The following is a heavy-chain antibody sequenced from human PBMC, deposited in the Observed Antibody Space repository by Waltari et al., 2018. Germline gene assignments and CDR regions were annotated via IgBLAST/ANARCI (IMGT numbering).Heavy chain of an antibody. D-gene: IGHD2-21*01. CDR2: IYHSGST. CDR1: GYSISSGYY. J-gene: IGHJ5*02. CDR3: ARRVVVIAPFDP. V-gene: IGHV4-38-2*01. Sequence: QVQLQESGPGLVKPSETLSLTCAVSGYSISSGYYWGWTRQPPGKGLEWIGSIYHSGSTYYNPSLKSRVTISVDTSKNQFSLKLSSVTAADTAVYYCARRVVVIAPFDPWGQGTLVTVSS.